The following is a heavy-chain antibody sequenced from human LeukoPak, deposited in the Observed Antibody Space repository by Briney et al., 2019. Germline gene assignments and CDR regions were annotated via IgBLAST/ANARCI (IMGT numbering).Heavy chain of an antibody. J-gene: IGHJ2*01. D-gene: IGHD3-10*01. V-gene: IGHV4-39*02. CDR1: GGSTSSTSYF. Sequence: TSETLSLTCTVSGGSTSSTSYFWGWIRQPPGKGLEWIGTIYYTGSTYYNPSLKSRLTISVETSKNHFSLKLSSVTAADTAVYYCARLQYGSGRVRFLDLWGRGTLVTVSS. CDR2: IYYTGST. CDR3: ARLQYGSGRVRFLDL.